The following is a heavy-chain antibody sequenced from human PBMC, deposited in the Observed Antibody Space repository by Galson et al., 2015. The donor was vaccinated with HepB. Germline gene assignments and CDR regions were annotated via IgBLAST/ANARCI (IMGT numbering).Heavy chain of an antibody. CDR2: ISFDGSNK. J-gene: IGHJ4*02. CDR1: GFIFSSYG. D-gene: IGHD3-16*02. CDR3: AKDTWWGELSLDY. Sequence: SLRLSCAASGFIFSSYGMYWVRQAPGKGLEWVATISFDGSNKYHADSVKGRFTISRDNSKNILYLQMNSLRPEDTAVYYCAKDTWWGELSLDYWGQGTLVIVSS. V-gene: IGHV3-30*18.